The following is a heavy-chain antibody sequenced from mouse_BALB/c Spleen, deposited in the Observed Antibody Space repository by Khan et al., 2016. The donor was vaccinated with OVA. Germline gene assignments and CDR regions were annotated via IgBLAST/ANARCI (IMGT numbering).Heavy chain of an antibody. CDR3: ARLAYYYDSEGFAY. Sequence: EVKLEESGGDFVRPGGSLKLSCAASGFTFSTYGMSWVRQTPDKRLEWVATINTGGAYTYYPDTVKGRFTISRDNAKNTPYFQLSSLKSEDTAIYCCARLAYYYDSEGFAYWGRGTLVTVSA. CDR1: GFTFSTYG. V-gene: IGHV5-6*02. J-gene: IGHJ3*01. CDR2: INTGGAYT. D-gene: IGHD1-1*01.